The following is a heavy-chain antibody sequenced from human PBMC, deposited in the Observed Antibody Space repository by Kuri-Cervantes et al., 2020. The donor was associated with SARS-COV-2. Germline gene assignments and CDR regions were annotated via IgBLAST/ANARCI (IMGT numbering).Heavy chain of an antibody. Sequence: LSLTCAASGFTFSSYSMNWVRQAPGKGLEWVSSISSSSSYIYYADSVKGRFTISRGNAKNSLYLQMNSLRAEDTAVYYCARDQASSWYVGLIHDYWGQGTLVTVSS. J-gene: IGHJ4*02. CDR1: GFTFSSYS. V-gene: IGHV3-21*01. CDR2: ISSSSSYI. CDR3: ARDQASSWYVGLIHDY. D-gene: IGHD6-13*01.